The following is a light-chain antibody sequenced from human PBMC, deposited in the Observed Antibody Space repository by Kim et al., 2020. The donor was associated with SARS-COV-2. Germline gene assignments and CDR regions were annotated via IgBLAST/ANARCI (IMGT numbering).Light chain of an antibody. Sequence: EIVMTQSPATLSVYRGERATLSCRASQSVSSNLAWYQQKPGQAPRLLIYGASTRATGIPARFSGSGSGTEFTLTISSLQSEDFAVYYCQQYNNWPLTVGGGTKVDIK. CDR3: QQYNNWPLT. V-gene: IGKV3-15*01. CDR2: GAS. J-gene: IGKJ4*01. CDR1: QSVSSN.